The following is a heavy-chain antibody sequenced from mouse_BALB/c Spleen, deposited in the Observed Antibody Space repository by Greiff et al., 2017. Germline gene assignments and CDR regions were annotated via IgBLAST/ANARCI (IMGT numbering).Heavy chain of an antibody. CDR1: GFTFSSYA. V-gene: IGHV5-9-4*01. CDR2: ISSGGSYT. J-gene: IGHJ4*01. CDR3: ARDGDY. Sequence: EVQLQESGGGLVKPGGSLKLSCAASGFTFSSYAMSWVRQSPEKRLEWVAEISSGGSYTYYPDTVTGRFTISRDNAKNTLYLEMSSLRSEDTAMYYCARDGDYWGQGTSVTVSS.